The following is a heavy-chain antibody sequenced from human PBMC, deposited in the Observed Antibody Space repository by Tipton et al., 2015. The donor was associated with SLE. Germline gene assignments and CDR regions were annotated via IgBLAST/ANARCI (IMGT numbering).Heavy chain of an antibody. D-gene: IGHD7-27*01. V-gene: IGHV4-31*02. CDR2: IYYSGST. CDR3: ARDRVTGVYWYFDL. CDR1: GGSISSGGYY. Sequence: LRLSCTVSGGSISSGGYYWSWIRQHPGKGLEWIGYIYYSGSTYYNPSLKSRVTISVDTSKNQFSLKLSSVTAADTAVYYCARDRVTGVYWYFDLWGRGTLVTVSS. J-gene: IGHJ2*01.